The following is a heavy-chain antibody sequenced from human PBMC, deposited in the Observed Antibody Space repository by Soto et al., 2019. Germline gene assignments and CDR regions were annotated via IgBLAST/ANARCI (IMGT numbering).Heavy chain of an antibody. V-gene: IGHV1-69*13. D-gene: IGHD1-26*01. J-gene: IGHJ3*02. Sequence: SVKVSCKASGCTFSSYAISWVRQAPGQGLEWMGGIIPIFGTANYAQKFQGRVTITADESTSTAYMELSSLRSEDTAVYYCARDFVGAHTPTHSAFDIWGQGTMVIVSS. CDR1: GCTFSSYA. CDR2: IIPIFGTA. CDR3: ARDFVGAHTPTHSAFDI.